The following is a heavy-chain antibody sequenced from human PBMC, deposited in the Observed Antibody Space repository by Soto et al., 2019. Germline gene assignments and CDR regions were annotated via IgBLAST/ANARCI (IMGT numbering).Heavy chain of an antibody. Sequence: SGPTLVNPTQTLTLTCTFSGFSLSTTGLGVAWIRQPPGRALEWLALIYWGGDKRYSPSLESRLTVAKGSSENQVVLTMTNMDPVDTATYYCAHRASYYDSSGLGFDSWGQGTLVTVYS. CDR1: GFSLSTTGLG. V-gene: IGHV2-5*02. CDR3: AHRASYYDSSGLGFDS. CDR2: IYWGGDK. D-gene: IGHD3-22*01. J-gene: IGHJ4*02.